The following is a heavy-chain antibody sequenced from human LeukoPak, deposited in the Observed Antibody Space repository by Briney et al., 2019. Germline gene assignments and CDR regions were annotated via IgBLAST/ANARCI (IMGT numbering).Heavy chain of an antibody. Sequence: GASVKVSCKASGYTFTSYDINWVRQATGQGLEWMGWMNPNSGNTGYAQKFQGRVTMTRNTSISTAYMELSSLRSEDTAVYYSARGRGYSYGRARGYYFDYWGQGTLVTVSS. J-gene: IGHJ4*02. D-gene: IGHD5-18*01. CDR2: MNPNSGNT. V-gene: IGHV1-8*01. CDR3: ARGRGYSYGRARGYYFDY. CDR1: GYTFTSYD.